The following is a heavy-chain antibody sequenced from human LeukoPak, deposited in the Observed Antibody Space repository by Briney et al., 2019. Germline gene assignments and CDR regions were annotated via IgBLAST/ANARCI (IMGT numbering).Heavy chain of an antibody. V-gene: IGHV3-9*01. J-gene: IGHJ4*02. CDR1: GFTFSSNW. D-gene: IGHD6-13*01. CDR2: ISWNSGSI. CDR3: AKDIVKRGIAAAYIDY. Sequence: PGGSLRLSCAASGFTFSSNWMHWVRQAPGKGLEWVSGISWNSGSIGYADSVKGRFTISRDNAKNSLYLQMNSLRAEDTALYYCAKDIVKRGIAAAYIDYWGQGTLVTVSS.